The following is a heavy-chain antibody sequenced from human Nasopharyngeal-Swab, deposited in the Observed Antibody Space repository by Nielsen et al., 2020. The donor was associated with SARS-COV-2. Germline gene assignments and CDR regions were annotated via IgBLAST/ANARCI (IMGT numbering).Heavy chain of an antibody. Sequence: GESLKISCAASGFNFRNFATSWVRQAPGKGLEWVSGIIENGADTYYADSVKGRSTIFRDNSKNTLYLQMNSLSAEDTAVYYCVRDYTVNYYGLSTDYYAPLDSWGQGTLVTVSS. V-gene: IGHV3-23*01. CDR1: GFNFRNFA. D-gene: IGHD3-9*01. J-gene: IGHJ4*02. CDR2: IIENGADT. CDR3: VRDYTVNYYGLSTDYYAPLDS.